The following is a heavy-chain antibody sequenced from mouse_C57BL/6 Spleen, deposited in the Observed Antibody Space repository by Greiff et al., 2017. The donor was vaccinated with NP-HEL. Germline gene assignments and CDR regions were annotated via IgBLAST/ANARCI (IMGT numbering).Heavy chain of an antibody. CDR3: ARVITTVVAGGVDY. J-gene: IGHJ4*01. CDR1: GFTFSSYA. CDR2: ISDGGSYT. D-gene: IGHD1-1*01. Sequence: EVQVVESGGGLVKPGGSLKLSCAASGFTFSSYAMSWVRQTPEKRLEWVATISDGGSYTYYPDNVKGRFTISRDNAKNNLYLQMSHLKSEDTAMYYCARVITTVVAGGVDYWGQGTSVTVSS. V-gene: IGHV5-4*01.